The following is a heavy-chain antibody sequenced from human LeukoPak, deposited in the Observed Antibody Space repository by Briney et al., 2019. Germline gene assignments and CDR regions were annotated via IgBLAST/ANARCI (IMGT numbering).Heavy chain of an antibody. Sequence: PSETLSLTCTVSGYSISSGYYWGWIRQPPGKGLEWIGSIYHSGSTYYNPSLKSRVTISVDTSKNQFSLKLSSVTAADTAVYYCAREGCSSTSCYPPYYFDYWGQGTLVTVSS. CDR1: GYSISSGYY. CDR2: IYHSGST. V-gene: IGHV4-38-2*02. J-gene: IGHJ4*02. CDR3: AREGCSSTSCYPPYYFDY. D-gene: IGHD2-2*01.